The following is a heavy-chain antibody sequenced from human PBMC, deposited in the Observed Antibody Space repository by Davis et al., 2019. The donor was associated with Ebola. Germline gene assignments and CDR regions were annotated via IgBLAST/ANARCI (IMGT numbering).Heavy chain of an antibody. CDR2: INPSGGST. V-gene: IGHV1-46*01. Sequence: ASVKVSCKASGYTFTSYYMHWVRQAPGQGLEWMGIINPSGGSTSYAQKFQGRVTMTRDTSASTAYMELSSLRSEDTAVYYCARVIRWGGANNWFDPWGQGTLVTVSS. D-gene: IGHD2-21*01. CDR3: ARVIRWGGANNWFDP. CDR1: GYTFTSYY. J-gene: IGHJ5*02.